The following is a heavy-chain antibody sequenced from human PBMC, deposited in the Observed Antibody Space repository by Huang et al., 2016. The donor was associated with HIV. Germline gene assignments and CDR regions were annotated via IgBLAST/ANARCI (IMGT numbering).Heavy chain of an antibody. CDR1: DFDFSSLW. V-gene: IGHV3-7*01. CDR3: ARDPFIKAFDI. CDR2: IREDSGQK. Sequence: EVQLVESGGGLVQPGGSLRFSCAASDFDFSSLWLVWLRQVPGKGLEWVASIREDSGQKEYLDAVKGRFIISRDNPKKSLYLQMNNLRAEDAAVYYCARDPFIKAFDIWGQGTLVTVSS. J-gene: IGHJ3*02.